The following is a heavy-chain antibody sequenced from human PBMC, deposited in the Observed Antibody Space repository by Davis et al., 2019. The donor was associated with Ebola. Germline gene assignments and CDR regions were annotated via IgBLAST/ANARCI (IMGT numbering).Heavy chain of an antibody. V-gene: IGHV4-59*12. J-gene: IGHJ6*02. D-gene: IGHD6-13*01. Sequence: SETLSLTCTVSGGSISSYYWSWIRQPPEKGLEWIGYIYNSGSTNYNPSLKSRVTISLDTSKNQFALKLSSVTAADTAVYYCAREVRIAKYYYYGMDVWGQGTTVTVSS. CDR2: IYNSGST. CDR3: AREVRIAKYYYYGMDV. CDR1: GGSISSYY.